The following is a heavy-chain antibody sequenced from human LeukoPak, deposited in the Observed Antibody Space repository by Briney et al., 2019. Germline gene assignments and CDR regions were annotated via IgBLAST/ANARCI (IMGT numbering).Heavy chain of an antibody. CDR3: ARDSSGSYYVIDY. D-gene: IGHD1-26*01. CDR1: GFTFSSYS. CDR2: ISSSSSYI. Sequence: GGSLRLSRAASGFTFSSYSMNWVRQAPGKGLEWVSSISSSSSYIYYADSVKGRFTISRDNAKNSLYLQMNSLRAEDTAVYYCARDSSGSYYVIDYWGQGTLVTVSS. V-gene: IGHV3-21*01. J-gene: IGHJ4*02.